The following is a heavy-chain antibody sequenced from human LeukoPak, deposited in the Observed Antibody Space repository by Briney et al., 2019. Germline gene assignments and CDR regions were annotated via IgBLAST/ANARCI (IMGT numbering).Heavy chain of an antibody. CDR3: ARGIAVAGRSPDYFDY. V-gene: IGHV4-59*02. D-gene: IGHD6-19*01. J-gene: IGHJ4*02. CDR1: GDSVTNYY. CDR2: MSHSEST. Sequence: SETLSLTCTVSGDSVTNYYWSWVRQPPGKGLQWIGYMSHSESTNYSPSLKSRVTISIDTSKNQFSLRLNSVTATDTAVYYCARGIAVAGRSPDYFDYWGQGALVTVSS.